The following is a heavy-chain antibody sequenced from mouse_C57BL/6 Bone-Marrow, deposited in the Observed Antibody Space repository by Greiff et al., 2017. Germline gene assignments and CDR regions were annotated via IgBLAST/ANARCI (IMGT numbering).Heavy chain of an antibody. CDR3: ARANYDGSSPYWYFDV. Sequence: QVQLKESGPGILQPSQTLSLTCSFSGFSLSTFGMGVGWIRQPSGKGLEWLAHIWWDDDKYYNPALKSRLTISKDTSKNQVFLKIANVDTADTATYYCARANYDGSSPYWYFDVWGTGTTVTVSS. CDR1: GFSLSTFGMG. V-gene: IGHV8-8*01. J-gene: IGHJ1*03. D-gene: IGHD1-1*01. CDR2: IWWDDDK.